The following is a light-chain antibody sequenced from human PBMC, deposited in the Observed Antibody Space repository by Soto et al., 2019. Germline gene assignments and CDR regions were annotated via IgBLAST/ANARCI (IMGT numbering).Light chain of an antibody. J-gene: IGKJ2*01. CDR1: QSVSSN. CDR2: GAS. CDR3: QHYNNWPALYP. V-gene: IGKV3-15*01. Sequence: EIVMTQSPATLSVSPGERATLSCRASQSVSSNLAWYQQKPGQAPRLLIYGASTRATGIPARFSGSRSGTEFTLTISSLQSEDFAVYYCQHYNNWPALYPFGQGTKLEIK.